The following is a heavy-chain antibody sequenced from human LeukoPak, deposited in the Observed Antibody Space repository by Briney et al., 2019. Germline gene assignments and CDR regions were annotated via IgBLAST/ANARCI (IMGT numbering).Heavy chain of an antibody. CDR1: GFTLSSYG. CDR2: ISYDGSNK. CDR3: ARGHDYGDYTLDY. Sequence: GKSLRLSCVASGFTLSSYGMHWVRQAPGKGLEWVAVISYDGSNKYYADSVKGRFTISRDNSKNTLYLQMNSLRAEDTAVYYCARGHDYGDYTLDYWGQGTLVTVSS. V-gene: IGHV3-30*03. D-gene: IGHD4-17*01. J-gene: IGHJ4*02.